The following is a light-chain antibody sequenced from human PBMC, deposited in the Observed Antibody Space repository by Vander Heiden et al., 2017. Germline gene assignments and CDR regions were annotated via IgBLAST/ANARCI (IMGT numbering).Light chain of an antibody. V-gene: IGLV1-40*01. CDR3: QSYDNSLSASV. CDR2: GGS. CDR1: GSNIGAGYG. J-gene: IGLJ2*01. Sequence: QSVLTQPPSGSGAPGQRVTSSCTGSGSNIGAGYGVYWYQQLPGTAPKVLIYGGSDRPSGVPDRFSGSKSDTSASLAITGLQAEDEADYYCQSYDNSLSASVIGGGTKLTVL.